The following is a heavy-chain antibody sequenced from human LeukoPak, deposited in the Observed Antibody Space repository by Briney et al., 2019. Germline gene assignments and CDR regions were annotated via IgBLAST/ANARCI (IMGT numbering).Heavy chain of an antibody. V-gene: IGHV1-69*05. CDR3: ARDLGGATGVFED. Sequence: SVKVSCKPSGSTFRRYAISWLRQPPGQGLERVGGIIPIFGTADYTQKFQGRVTITTDESTSTAYMDLSSLTSEDTAVYYCARDLGGATGVFEDWGQGTLVTVSS. J-gene: IGHJ4*02. CDR2: IIPIFGTA. D-gene: IGHD3-16*01. CDR1: GSTFRRYA.